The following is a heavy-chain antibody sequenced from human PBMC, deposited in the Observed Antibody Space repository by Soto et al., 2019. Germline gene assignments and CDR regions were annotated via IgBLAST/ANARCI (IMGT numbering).Heavy chain of an antibody. V-gene: IGHV5-51*01. CDR1: GDGFTTYW. CDR2: IYPGDSET. D-gene: IGHD2-15*01. J-gene: IGHJ5*02. Sequence: PGESLKISCKGSGDGFTTYWIGWVRQRPGKGLEWMGIIYPGDSETTYSPSFQGLVTISADKSITTAYLQWNSLKASDTAMYFCARWGSGCSSGSCYSVEDEKWFDPWGQGTLVTVSS. CDR3: ARWGSGCSSGSCYSVEDEKWFDP.